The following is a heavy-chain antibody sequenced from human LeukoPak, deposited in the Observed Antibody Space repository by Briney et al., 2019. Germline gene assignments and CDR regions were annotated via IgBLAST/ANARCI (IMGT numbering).Heavy chain of an antibody. CDR3: ARSGDTANYYYYYYMDV. V-gene: IGHV1-69*06. D-gene: IGHD5-18*01. CDR1: GGTFSSYA. CDR2: IIPIFGTA. Sequence: SVKVSCKASGGTFSSYAISWVRQAPGQGLEWMGGIIPIFGTANYAQKFQGRVTITADKSTSTAYMELSSLRSEDTAVYYCARSGDTANYYYYYYMDVWGKGTTVTVSS. J-gene: IGHJ6*03.